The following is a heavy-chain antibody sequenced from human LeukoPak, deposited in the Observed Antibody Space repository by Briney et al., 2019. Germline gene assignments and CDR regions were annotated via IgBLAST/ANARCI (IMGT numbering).Heavy chain of an antibody. CDR3: ARGGLRFICSDH. CDR2: MNPNSGNT. J-gene: IGHJ4*02. Sequence: ASVKVSCKASGYTFTSYDINWVRQATGQGLEWMGWMNPNSGNTGYAQKFQGRVTMTRNTSTSTAYMELSSLRSEDTAVYYCARGGLRFICSDHWGQGTLVTVSS. CDR1: GYTFTSYD. D-gene: IGHD5-12*01. V-gene: IGHV1-8*01.